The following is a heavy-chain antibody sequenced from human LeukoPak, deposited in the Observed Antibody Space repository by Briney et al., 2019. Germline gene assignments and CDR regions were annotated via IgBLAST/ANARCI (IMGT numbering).Heavy chain of an antibody. CDR1: GGSISSGGYY. J-gene: IGHJ4*02. CDR3: ARGEYIPSNFDS. CDR2: IYYSGST. D-gene: IGHD3-16*01. Sequence: TSETLSLTCTVSGGSISSGGYYWSWIRQPPGKGLEWIGYIYYSGSTNYNPSLKSRVTISVDTSKNQFSLKLSSVTAADTAVYYCARGEYIPSNFDSWGQGTLVTVSS. V-gene: IGHV4-61*08.